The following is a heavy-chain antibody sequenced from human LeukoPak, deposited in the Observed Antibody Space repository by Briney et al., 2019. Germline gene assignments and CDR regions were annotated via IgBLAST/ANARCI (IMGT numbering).Heavy chain of an antibody. V-gene: IGHV4-4*02. CDR2: IYHSGRT. CDR3: ARVYCSGGSCYTDY. D-gene: IGHD2-15*01. J-gene: IGHJ4*02. Sequence: GSLRLSCAASGFTFRNYWMSWVRQPPGKGLEWIGEIYHSGRTSYNPSLKSRVTISVDKSKNQFSLKLSSVTAADTAIYYCARVYCSGGSCYTDYWGQGTLVTVSS. CDR1: GFTFRNYW.